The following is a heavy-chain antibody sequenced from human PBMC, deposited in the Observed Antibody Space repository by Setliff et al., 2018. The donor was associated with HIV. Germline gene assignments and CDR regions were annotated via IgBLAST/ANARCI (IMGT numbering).Heavy chain of an antibody. D-gene: IGHD2-2*01. CDR1: GFTFSSYA. CDR3: AKPAATNLVHLDY. CDR2: ISYDGSNK. V-gene: IGHV3-30*04. J-gene: IGHJ4*02. Sequence: GGSLRLSCAASGFTFSSYAMHWVRQAPGKGLEWVAVISYDGSNKYYADSVKGRFTISRDNSKNTLYLQMNSLRAEDTAIYYCAKPAATNLVHLDYWGQGTLVTVSS.